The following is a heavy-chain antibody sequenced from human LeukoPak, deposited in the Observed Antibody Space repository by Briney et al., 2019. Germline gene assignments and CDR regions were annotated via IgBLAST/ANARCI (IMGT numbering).Heavy chain of an antibody. CDR1: GFTFSSYG. D-gene: IGHD1-26*01. J-gene: IGHJ4*02. CDR3: ANLVGPSDY. CDR2: IRYDGSNK. V-gene: IGHV3-30*02. Sequence: GGSLRLSCGAPGFTFSSYGMHWVRQAPGKGLEWVSFIRYDGSNKYYADSVKGRFTISRDNSKNTLYLQMNSLRAEDTAVYYCANLVGPSDYWGQGTLVTVSS.